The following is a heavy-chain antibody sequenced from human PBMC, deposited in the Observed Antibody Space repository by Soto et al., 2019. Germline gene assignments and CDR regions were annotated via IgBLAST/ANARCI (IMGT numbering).Heavy chain of an antibody. CDR3: ARESPQPGGSGSYYNMPHYYYGMDV. V-gene: IGHV1-46*01. CDR1: GYTFTSYY. J-gene: IGHJ6*02. Sequence: ASVKVSCKASGYTFTSYYMHWVRQAPGQGLEWMGIINPSGGSTSYAQKFQGRVTMTRDTSTSTVYMELSSLRSEDTAVYYCARESPQPGGSGSYYNMPHYYYGMDVWGHGTTVTVSS. D-gene: IGHD3-10*01. CDR2: INPSGGST.